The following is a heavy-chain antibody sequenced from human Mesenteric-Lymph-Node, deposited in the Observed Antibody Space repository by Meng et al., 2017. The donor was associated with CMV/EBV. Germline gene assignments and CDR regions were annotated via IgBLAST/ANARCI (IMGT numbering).Heavy chain of an antibody. Sequence: SETLSLTCTVSGGSISSGGYYWSWIRQHLGKGLEWIGYIYYSGSTYFNPSLKSRVTISVDTSKNQFSLRLSSVTAADTAVYYCARSGDDFWSGYYLDYWGQGTLVTVSS. V-gene: IGHV4-31*03. D-gene: IGHD3-3*01. J-gene: IGHJ4*02. CDR2: IYYSGST. CDR1: GGSISSGGYY. CDR3: ARSGDDFWSGYYLDY.